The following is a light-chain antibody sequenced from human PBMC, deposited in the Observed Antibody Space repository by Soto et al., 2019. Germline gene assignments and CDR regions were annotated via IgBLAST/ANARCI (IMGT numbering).Light chain of an antibody. Sequence: QSVLTQSSSASASLGSSVKLTCILSSGHSTYIIAWHQQQPGKAPRFLMTLDRSGSYNRGSGVPDRFSGSSSGAARYLTISNLQFEDEGDYYCATWYSNTHKVFGGGTKLTVL. V-gene: IGLV4-60*02. CDR2: LDRSGSY. J-gene: IGLJ3*02. CDR1: SGHSTYI. CDR3: ATWYSNTHKV.